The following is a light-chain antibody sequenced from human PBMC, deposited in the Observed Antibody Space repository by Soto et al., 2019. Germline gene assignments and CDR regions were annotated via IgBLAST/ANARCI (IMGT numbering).Light chain of an antibody. J-gene: IGKJ1*01. CDR3: QHYISFPWT. CDR2: EAS. Sequence: DIQMTQSPSTLSASVVDRVTITCRASQTISSFLAWYQHKVGEAPKLLIAEASGLESGVPSRFSGSGSGTEFTLTISRLQPDDVATYYCQHYISFPWTFGQGTKV. CDR1: QTISSF. V-gene: IGKV1-5*01.